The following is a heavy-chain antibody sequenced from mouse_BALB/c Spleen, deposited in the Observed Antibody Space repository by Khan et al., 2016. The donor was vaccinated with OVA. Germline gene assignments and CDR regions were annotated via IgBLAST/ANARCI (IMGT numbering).Heavy chain of an antibody. V-gene: IGHV1-9*01. CDR1: GYTFSSYW. CDR2: ILAGSGRN. CDR3: ARGNYYGRSSWFGY. Sequence: VQLQESGAELMKPGASVKISCKATGYTFSSYWIEWVKQRPGHGLEWIGEILAGSGRNNYNEKFKGKATFTADTSSNTAYMQLSNLTSDDSAIYYCARGNYYGRSSWFGYWGQGTFVTVSA. D-gene: IGHD1-1*01. J-gene: IGHJ3*01.